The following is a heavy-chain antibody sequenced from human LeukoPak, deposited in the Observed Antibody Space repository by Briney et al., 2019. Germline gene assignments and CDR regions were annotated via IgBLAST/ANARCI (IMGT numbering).Heavy chain of an antibody. CDR3: ARDLGARIVGATKGGY. V-gene: IGHV1-2*02. CDR1: GYTFTGYY. J-gene: IGHJ4*02. Sequence: ASVKVSCKASGYTFTGYYMHWVRQAPGQGLEWMGWINPNSGGTNYAQKFQGRVTMTTDTSTSTAYMELRSLRSDDTAVYYCARDLGARIVGATKGGYWGQGTLVTVSS. D-gene: IGHD1-26*01. CDR2: INPNSGGT.